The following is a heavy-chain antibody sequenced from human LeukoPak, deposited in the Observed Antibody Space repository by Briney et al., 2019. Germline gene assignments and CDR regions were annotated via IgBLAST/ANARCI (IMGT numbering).Heavy chain of an antibody. V-gene: IGHV3-30-3*01. CDR1: GFTFSSYA. D-gene: IGHD1-7*01. J-gene: IGHJ4*02. Sequence: GGSLRLSCAASGFTFSSYAMHWVRQAPGKGLEWVAVISYDGSNKYYTDSVKGRFTISRDNSKNTLYLKMNSQRAEDTALYYCARDKWGELLDYWGQGTLVTVSS. CDR3: ARDKWGELLDY. CDR2: ISYDGSNK.